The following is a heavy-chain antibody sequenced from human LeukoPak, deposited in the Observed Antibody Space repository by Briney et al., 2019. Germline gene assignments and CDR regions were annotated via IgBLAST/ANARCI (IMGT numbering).Heavy chain of an antibody. CDR3: ARAGYCSGGSCYSGLFDY. D-gene: IGHD2-15*01. CDR1: GDSVSSNSVA. CDR2: TYYRSKWYN. V-gene: IGHV6-1*01. J-gene: IGHJ4*02. Sequence: NRSQTLSLTCAISGDSVSSNSVAWNWIRQSPSRCLEWLGRTYYRSKWYNDYAVSVKSRITIDPDTSKNQFSLQLNSVTPEDTAVYYCARAGYCSGGSCYSGLFDYWGQGTLVTVSS.